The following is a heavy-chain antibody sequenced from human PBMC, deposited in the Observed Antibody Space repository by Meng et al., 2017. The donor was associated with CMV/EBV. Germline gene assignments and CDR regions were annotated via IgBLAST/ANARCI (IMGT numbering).Heavy chain of an antibody. CDR3: ARLYDSSGYYLGYFDY. Sequence: QITLKESGPTLVKPTQPLTLTCTFSGFSLRTSGVGVGWIRQPPGKALEWLALIYWDDDKRYSPSLKSRLTITKDTSKNQVVLTMTNMDPVDTATYYCARLYDSSGYYLGYFDYWGQGTLVTVSS. CDR2: IYWDDDK. D-gene: IGHD3-22*01. V-gene: IGHV2-5*02. J-gene: IGHJ4*02. CDR1: GFSLRTSGVG.